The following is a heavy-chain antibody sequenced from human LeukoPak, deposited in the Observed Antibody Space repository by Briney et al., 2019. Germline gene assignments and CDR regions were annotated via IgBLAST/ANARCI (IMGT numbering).Heavy chain of an antibody. CDR1: GFTLSSYW. CDR3: ARAPSEIGGYYPEYFRH. CDR2: IKSDGRT. J-gene: IGHJ1*01. D-gene: IGHD3-22*01. Sequence: QPGGSLRLSCAASGFTLSSYWMHWVRQAPGKGLVWVSRIKSDGRTNYADSVKGRFTISRDNAKNTVSLQMNGLRAEDTGVYYCARAPSEIGGYYPEYFRHWGQGTLVIVSS. V-gene: IGHV3-74*01.